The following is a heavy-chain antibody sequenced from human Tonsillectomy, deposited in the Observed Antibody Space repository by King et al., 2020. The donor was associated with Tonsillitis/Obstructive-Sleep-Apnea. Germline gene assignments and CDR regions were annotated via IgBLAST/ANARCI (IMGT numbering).Heavy chain of an antibody. D-gene: IGHD1-26*01. J-gene: IGHJ4*02. CDR3: ARGPKQRRAWELLRSLDY. Sequence: VQLQQWGAGLLKPSETLSLTCAVYGGSFSGYYWSWIRQPPGKGLEWIGEINHSGSTNYNPSLKSRVTISVDTSKNQFSLKLSSVTAADTAVYYCARGPKQRRAWELLRSLDYWGQGTLVTVSS. CDR2: INHSGST. V-gene: IGHV4-34*01. CDR1: GGSFSGYY.